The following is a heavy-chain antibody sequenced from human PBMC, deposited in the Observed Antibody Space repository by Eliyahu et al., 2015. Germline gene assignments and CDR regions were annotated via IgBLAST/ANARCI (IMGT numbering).Heavy chain of an antibody. Sequence: QVQLVESGGGLVKPGGSLRLSCAASGFTFRXSYXXXXXXAPGKGLEWVSYISSSGSTIYYADSVKGRFTISRDNAKNSLYLQMNSLRAEDTAVYYCARDRNTYCGGDCYRDYYYYGMDVWGQGTTVTVSS. V-gene: IGHV3-11*01. CDR2: ISSSGSTI. J-gene: IGHJ6*02. CDR3: ARDRNTYCGGDCYRDYYYYGMDV. CDR1: GFTFRXSY. D-gene: IGHD2-21*01.